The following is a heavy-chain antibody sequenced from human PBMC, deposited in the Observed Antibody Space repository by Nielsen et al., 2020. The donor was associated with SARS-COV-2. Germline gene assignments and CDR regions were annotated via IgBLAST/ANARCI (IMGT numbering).Heavy chain of an antibody. CDR2: ISYDGSN. V-gene: IGHV3-30*04. Sequence: GGSLRLSCAASGFTFSRFAMHWVRQAPGKGLEWLTIISYDGSNKYADSVKGRFTISRDNSKNTLYLQMNSLRAEDTAVYYCARSYSYSTVSEEFDYWGQGTLVTVSS. D-gene: IGHD4-17*01. J-gene: IGHJ4*02. CDR1: GFTFSRFA. CDR3: ARSYSYSTVSEEFDY.